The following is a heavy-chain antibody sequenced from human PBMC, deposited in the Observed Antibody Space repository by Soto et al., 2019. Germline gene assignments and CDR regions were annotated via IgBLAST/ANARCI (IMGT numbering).Heavy chain of an antibody. D-gene: IGHD7-27*01. CDR3: ARPLRSLWASYYYYYYGMDV. CDR2: ISYDGSNK. Sequence: GGSLRLSCAASGFTFSSYAMHWVRQAPGKGLEWVAVISYDGSNKYYADSVKGRFTISRDNSKNTLYLQMNSLRAEDTAVYYCARPLRSLWASYYYYYYGMDVWGQGTTVTVS. CDR1: GFTFSSYA. V-gene: IGHV3-30-3*01. J-gene: IGHJ6*02.